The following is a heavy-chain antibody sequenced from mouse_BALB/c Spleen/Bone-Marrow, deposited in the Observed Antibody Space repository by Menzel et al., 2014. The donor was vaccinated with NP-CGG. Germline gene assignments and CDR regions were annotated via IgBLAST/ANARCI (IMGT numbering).Heavy chain of an antibody. J-gene: IGHJ2*01. V-gene: IGHV4-1*02. D-gene: IGHD1-2*01. CDR2: IKPDSSTI. CDR3: ARQGNYGYTDY. CDR1: GLDFSRYW. Sequence: DVMLAESGGGLVQPGGSLKLSCAASGLDFSRYWMSWVRQAPGKGLEWIGEIKPDSSTINYTPSLKDKFINSRDNTKNRLYLQMSKVRSEDSALYYCARQGNYGYTDYWGQGATLTVSS.